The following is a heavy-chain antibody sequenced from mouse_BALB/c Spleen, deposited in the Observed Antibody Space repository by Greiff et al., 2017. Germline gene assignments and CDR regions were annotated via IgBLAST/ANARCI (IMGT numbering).Heavy chain of an antibody. CDR3: ARLWGYYAMDY. CDR2: INPSNGRT. CDR1: GYTFTSYW. V-gene: IGHV1S81*02. J-gene: IGHJ4*01. D-gene: IGHD1-1*02. Sequence: QVQLQQPGSELVRPGASVKLSCKASGYTFTSYWMHWVKQRPGQGLEWIGEINPSNGRTNYNEKFKSKATLTVDKSSSTAYMQLSSLTSEDSAVYYCARLWGYYAMDYWGQGTSVTVSS.